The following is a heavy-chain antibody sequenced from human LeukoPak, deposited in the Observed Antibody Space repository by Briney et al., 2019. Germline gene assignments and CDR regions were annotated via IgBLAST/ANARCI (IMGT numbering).Heavy chain of an antibody. CDR2: IWYNGSNQ. CDR3: ARDHLTYYDFWSGFLGSNHYYYGMDV. D-gene: IGHD3-3*01. J-gene: IGHJ6*02. V-gene: IGHV3-33*01. Sequence: PGGSLRLSCAASGFTFSNYGMHWVRQAPGKGLEWVAVIWYNGSNQYYADFGKGRFTISRDNSKNTLYLQMNSLRAEDTAVYYCARDHLTYYDFWSGFLGSNHYYYGMDVWGQGTTVTVSS. CDR1: GFTFSNYG.